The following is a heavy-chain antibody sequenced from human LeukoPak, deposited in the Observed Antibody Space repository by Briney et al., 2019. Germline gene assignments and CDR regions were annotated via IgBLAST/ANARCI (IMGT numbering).Heavy chain of an antibody. CDR1: GFTFSNYA. CDR3: ANRDVWFGELSY. D-gene: IGHD3-10*01. Sequence: GGSLRLSCAASGFTFSNYAMTWVRQAPVKGLEWVSGISGSGGSTFYADSVKGRFTISRDKSKNTLYLQMNSLRAEDTAVYYCANRDVWFGELSYWGQGTLVTVSS. CDR2: ISGSGGST. J-gene: IGHJ4*02. V-gene: IGHV3-23*01.